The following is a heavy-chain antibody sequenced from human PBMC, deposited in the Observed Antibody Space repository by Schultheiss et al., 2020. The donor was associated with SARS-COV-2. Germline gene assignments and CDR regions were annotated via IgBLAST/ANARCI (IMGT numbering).Heavy chain of an antibody. CDR2: ISYDGSNK. Sequence: GGSLRLSCVASGFTFSRYDIHWVRQAPGKGLEWVAVISYDGSNKYYADSVKGRFTISRDNSKNTLYLQMNSLRAEDTAVYYCVYSDHTVNTKRSDYYYGMDVLGQGTTVTVSS. V-gene: IGHV3-30*03. CDR3: VYSDHTVNTKRSDYYYGMDV. J-gene: IGHJ6*02. D-gene: IGHD4-11*01. CDR1: GFTFSRYD.